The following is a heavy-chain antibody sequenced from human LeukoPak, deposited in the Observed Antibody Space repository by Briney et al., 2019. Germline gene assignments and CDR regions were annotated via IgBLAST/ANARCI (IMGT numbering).Heavy chain of an antibody. Sequence: SETLSLTCTVSGGSISSYYWSWIRQPAGKGLEWIGRIYTSGSTNYNPSLKSRVTMSVNTSKNQFSLKLSSVTAADTAVYYCARVSGTTGTTNWFDLWGQGTLVTVSS. CDR3: ARVSGTTGTTNWFDL. CDR2: IYTSGST. J-gene: IGHJ5*02. CDR1: GGSISSYY. V-gene: IGHV4-4*07. D-gene: IGHD1-1*01.